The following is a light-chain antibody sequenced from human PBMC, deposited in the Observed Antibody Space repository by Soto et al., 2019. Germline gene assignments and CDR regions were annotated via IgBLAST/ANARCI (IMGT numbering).Light chain of an antibody. V-gene: IGKV1-39*01. CDR1: QSISTY. J-gene: IGKJ1*01. CDR3: QQSYNTQWT. Sequence: DKQMRHYPSALSASVGDRVTITCRASQSISTYLEWFQQKPGKAPKLLIYGASTLQSGVPSRFSGSGSGTDFTLTISSLQPEDFATYYCQQSYNTQWTSGQGVKVDIK. CDR2: GAS.